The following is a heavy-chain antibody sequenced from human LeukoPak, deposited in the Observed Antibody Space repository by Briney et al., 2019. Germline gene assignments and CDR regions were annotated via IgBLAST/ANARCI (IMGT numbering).Heavy chain of an antibody. CDR1: GFTFSSYG. J-gene: IGHJ4*02. V-gene: IGHV3-30*02. D-gene: IGHD3-16*01. CDR3: SKRPLEGVYY. Sequence: GGSLRLSCAASGFTFSSYGMHWVRQAPGKGLEWVAFIRYDGSNKYYADSVKGRFTISRENSKNTLYLQMNSLRAEDTAVYYCSKRPLEGVYYGGQGTLVTVSS. CDR2: IRYDGSNK.